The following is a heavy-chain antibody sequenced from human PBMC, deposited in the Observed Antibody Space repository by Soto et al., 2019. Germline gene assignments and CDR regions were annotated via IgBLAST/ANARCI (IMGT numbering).Heavy chain of an antibody. CDR3: ARYYYDTSGYYYDY. CDR1: GGSISSYY. J-gene: IGHJ4*02. D-gene: IGHD3-22*01. V-gene: IGHV4-59*13. CDR2: IHYNGTT. Sequence: SETLSLTCTVSGGSISSYYWSWIRQPPGKGLEWIGYIHYNGTTNYNPSLKSRVTMSVGTSKNQFSLKLSSVTAADTAVYYCARYYYDTSGYYYDYWGQGSLVT.